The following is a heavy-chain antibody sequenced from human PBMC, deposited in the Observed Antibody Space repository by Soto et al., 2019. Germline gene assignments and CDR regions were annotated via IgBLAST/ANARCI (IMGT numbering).Heavy chain of an antibody. CDR2: ISGSGGST. D-gene: IGHD2-2*01. CDR3: AKDWDSRIVVVPAY. V-gene: IGHV3-23*01. CDR1: GFTFSSYA. J-gene: IGHJ4*02. Sequence: PGGSLRLSCAASGFTFSSYAMSWVRQAPGKGLEWVSAISGSGGSTYYADSVKGRFTIPRDNSKNTLYLQMNSLRAEDTAVYYCAKDWDSRIVVVPAYWGQGTLVTVSS.